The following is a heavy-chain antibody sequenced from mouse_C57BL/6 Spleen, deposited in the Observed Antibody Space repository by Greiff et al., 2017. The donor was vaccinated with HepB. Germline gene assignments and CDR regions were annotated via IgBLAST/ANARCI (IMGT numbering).Heavy chain of an antibody. Sequence: QVQLKESGPELVKPGASVKISCKASGYAFSSSWMNWVKQRPGKGLEWIGRIYPGDGDTNYNGKFKGKATLTADKSSSTAYMQLSSLTSEDSAVYFCAKTYYEYGGYFDVWGTGTTVTVSS. J-gene: IGHJ1*03. CDR1: GYAFSSSW. CDR2: IYPGDGDT. V-gene: IGHV1-82*01. D-gene: IGHD2-4*01. CDR3: AKTYYEYGGYFDV.